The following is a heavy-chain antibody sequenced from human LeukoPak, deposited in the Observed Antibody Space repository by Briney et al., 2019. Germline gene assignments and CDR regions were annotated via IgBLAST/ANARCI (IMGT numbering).Heavy chain of an antibody. J-gene: IGHJ4*02. CDR3: ARWSGWYYFDY. D-gene: IGHD6-19*01. CDR2: IWYDGSNK. V-gene: IGHV3-33*01. Sequence: GGSLRLSCAASGFTFSSYGMHWVRQAPGKGLEWVAVIWYDGSNKYYADSVKGRFTISRDNSKNTLYLQMNSLRAEDTAVYYCARWSGWYYFDYWGQGTLVTVSS. CDR1: GFTFSSYG.